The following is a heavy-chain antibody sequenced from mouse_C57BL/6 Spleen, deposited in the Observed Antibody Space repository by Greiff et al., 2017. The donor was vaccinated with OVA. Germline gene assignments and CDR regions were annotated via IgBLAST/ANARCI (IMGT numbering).Heavy chain of an antibody. D-gene: IGHD1-1*01. CDR2: INPYNGDT. J-gene: IGHJ3*01. CDR1: GYSFTGYF. Sequence: EVKLMESGPELVKPGDSVKISCKASGYSFTGYFMNWVMQSHGKSLEWIGRINPYNGDTFYNQKFKGKATLTVDKSSSTAHLELRSLTSEDSAVYYCASDPYGSGAWFAYWGQGTLVTVSA. V-gene: IGHV1-20*01. CDR3: ASDPYGSGAWFAY.